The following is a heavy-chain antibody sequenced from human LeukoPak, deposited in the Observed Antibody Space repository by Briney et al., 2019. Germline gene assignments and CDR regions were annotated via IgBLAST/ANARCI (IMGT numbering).Heavy chain of an antibody. CDR3: ARHSFHLNWFDP. CDR2: IYYSGST. D-gene: IGHD3-16*02. J-gene: IGHJ5*02. CDR1: GGSISSSSYY. V-gene: IGHV4-39*01. Sequence: PSETLSLTCTVSGGSISSSSYYWGWFRQPPGKGLEWIGSIYYSGSTYYNPSLKSRVTISVDTSNNQFSLKLSSVTAADTAVYYCARHSFHLNWFDPWGQGTLVTVSS.